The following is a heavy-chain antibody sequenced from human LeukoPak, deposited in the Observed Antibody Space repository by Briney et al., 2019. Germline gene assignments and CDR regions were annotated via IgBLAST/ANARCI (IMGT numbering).Heavy chain of an antibody. Sequence: ASVKVSCKASGYTFTGYYMHWVRQAPGQGLEWMGRINPNSSGTNYAQKFQGRVTMTRDTSISTAYMELSRLRSDDTAVYYRARVGITIFGVATYAFDIWGQGTMVTVSS. V-gene: IGHV1-2*06. D-gene: IGHD3-3*01. J-gene: IGHJ3*02. CDR3: ARVGITIFGVATYAFDI. CDR2: INPNSSGT. CDR1: GYTFTGYY.